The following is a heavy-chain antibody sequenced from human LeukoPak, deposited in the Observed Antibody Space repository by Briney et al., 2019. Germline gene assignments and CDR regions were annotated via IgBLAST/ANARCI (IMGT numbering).Heavy chain of an antibody. CDR3: ARSRYADYVGPFDY. V-gene: IGHV4-39*01. Sequence: SETLSLTCTVSGGSISSSSYYWGWIRQPPGKGLECIGSIYYSGSTYYNPSLKSRVTISVDTSKNQFSLKLSSVTAADTAVYYCARSRYADYVGPFDYWGQGTLVTVSS. J-gene: IGHJ4*02. D-gene: IGHD4-17*01. CDR2: IYYSGST. CDR1: GGSISSSSYY.